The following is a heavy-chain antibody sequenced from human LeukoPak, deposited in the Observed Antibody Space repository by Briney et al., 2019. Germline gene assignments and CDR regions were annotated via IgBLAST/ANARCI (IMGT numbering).Heavy chain of an antibody. CDR2: IYYSENT. D-gene: IGHD3-9*01. CDR3: ARHVFDYDIFSHFQYYYMDV. Sequence: PSETLSLTCTVSGGSISSSSYYWGWIRQPPGKGLEWIGNIYYSENTYSNPSLKSRVTISVDTSKNQLSLTLSSVTAADTAVYYCARHVFDYDIFSHFQYYYMDVWGKGTTVTVSS. J-gene: IGHJ6*03. V-gene: IGHV4-39*01. CDR1: GGSISSSSYY.